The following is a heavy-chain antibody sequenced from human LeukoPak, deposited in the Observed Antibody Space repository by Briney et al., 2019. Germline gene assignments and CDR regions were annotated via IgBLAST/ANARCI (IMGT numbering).Heavy chain of an antibody. V-gene: IGHV1-2*02. CDR2: INPNSGGT. CDR3: ARDRGGLRFLEWLNPQTLDP. J-gene: IGHJ5*02. D-gene: IGHD3-3*01. Sequence: ASVKVSCKASGYTFTGYYMHWVRQAPGQGLEWMGWINPNSGGTNYAQKFQGRVTMTRDTSISTAYMELSRLRSDDTAVYYCARDRGGLRFLEWLNPQTLDPWGQGTLVTVSS. CDR1: GYTFTGYY.